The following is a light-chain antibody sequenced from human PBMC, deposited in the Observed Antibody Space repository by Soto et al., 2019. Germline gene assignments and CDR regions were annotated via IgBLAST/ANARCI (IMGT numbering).Light chain of an antibody. CDR2: DAS. J-gene: IGKJ5*01. CDR1: QNVSSY. CDR3: QHRSNWPPIT. Sequence: EIVLTQSPATLSLSPGERATLSCRASQNVSSYLAWYQQKPGQAPRLLIYDASNRATGIPARFSGSGSGTDFTLTISSLEPEDFAVYYYQHRSNWPPITFGQGTRLEIK. V-gene: IGKV3-11*01.